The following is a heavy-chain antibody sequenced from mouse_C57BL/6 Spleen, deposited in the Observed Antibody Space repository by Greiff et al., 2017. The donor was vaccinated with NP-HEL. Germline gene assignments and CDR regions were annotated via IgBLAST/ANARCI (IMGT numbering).Heavy chain of an antibody. J-gene: IGHJ4*01. CDR1: GFTFSDYG. Sequence: EVKLEESGGGLVKPGGSLKLSCAASGFTFSDYGMHWVRQAPEKGLEWVAYISSGSSTIYYADTVKGRFTISRDNAKNTLFLQMTSLRSEDTAMYYCARGAYYSNYGAMDYWGQGTSVTVSS. V-gene: IGHV5-17*01. CDR3: ARGAYYSNYGAMDY. D-gene: IGHD2-5*01. CDR2: ISSGSSTI.